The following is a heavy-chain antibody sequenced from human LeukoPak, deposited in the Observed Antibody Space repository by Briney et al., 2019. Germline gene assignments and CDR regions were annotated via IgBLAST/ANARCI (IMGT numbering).Heavy chain of an antibody. Sequence: GGSLRLSCAVSGFTFSSYWMHWVRQAPGKGLVWVSRIDRDGSRINYADSVKGRFTISRDNGKNTLFLQMNSLRAEDAAVYYCVRGNDYGGPHYWGQGTLVTVST. CDR3: VRGNDYGGPHY. CDR2: IDRDGSRI. D-gene: IGHD4-23*01. J-gene: IGHJ4*02. CDR1: GFTFSSYW. V-gene: IGHV3-74*01.